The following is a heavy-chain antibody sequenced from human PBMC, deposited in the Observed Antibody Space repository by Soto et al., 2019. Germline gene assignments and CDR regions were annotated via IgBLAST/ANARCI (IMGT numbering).Heavy chain of an antibody. J-gene: IGHJ4*02. D-gene: IGHD1-26*01. Sequence: SETLSLTCAVSGGSFSGFYWSWIRQSPGKGLEWIGEIDHSGITNHNTALRSRATMSVDTSKNQFSLKLRSVTAADTAVYYCARGVSVTLAVQGGAPDKNYFDSWSQGTLV. CDR2: IDHSGIT. CDR1: GGSFSGFY. V-gene: IGHV4-34*04. CDR3: ARGVSVTLAVQGGAPDKNYFDS.